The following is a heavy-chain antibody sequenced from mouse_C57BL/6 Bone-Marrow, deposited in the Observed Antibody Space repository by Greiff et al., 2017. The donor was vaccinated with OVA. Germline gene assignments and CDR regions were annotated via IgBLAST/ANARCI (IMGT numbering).Heavy chain of an antibody. J-gene: IGHJ3*01. CDR2: IYPGSGST. V-gene: IGHV1-63*01. CDR1: GYTFTNYW. D-gene: IGHD3-1*01. Sequence: VQVVESGAELVRPGTSVKMSCKASGYTFTNYWIGWAKQRPGHGLEWIGDIYPGSGSTNYNEKFKSKATLTVDTSSSTAYMQLSSLTSEDSAVYYCARSDSAWFAYWGQGTLVTVSA. CDR3: ARSDSAWFAY.